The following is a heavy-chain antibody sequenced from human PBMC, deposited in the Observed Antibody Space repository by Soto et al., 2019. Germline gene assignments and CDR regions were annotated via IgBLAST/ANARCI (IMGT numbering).Heavy chain of an antibody. Sequence: GGSLRLSCAASGFTFSNAWMNWVRQAPGKGLEWVGRIKSKTDGGTTDYAAPVKGRFTISRDDSKNTLYLQMNSLKTKDTAVYYCTTDLVVTTTRPHYWGQGTLVTVSS. CDR2: IKSKTDGGTT. V-gene: IGHV3-15*07. D-gene: IGHD2-21*02. CDR1: GFTFSNAW. J-gene: IGHJ4*02. CDR3: TTDLVVTTTRPHY.